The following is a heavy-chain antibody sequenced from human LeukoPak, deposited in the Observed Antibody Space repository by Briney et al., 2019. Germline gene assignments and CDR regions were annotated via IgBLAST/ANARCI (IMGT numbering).Heavy chain of an antibody. J-gene: IGHJ4*02. CDR3: ARWDDSAWAFGS. CDR1: GGSIIGYY. CDR2: ISHSGAT. Sequence: PSETLSLTCNVPGGSIIGYYWSWIRQSPGKGLEWIGYISHSGATSYKSSLKSRVTISVDTSKNQLSLKLASVTAADTAVYFCARWDDSAWAFGSWGPGTLVTVSS. V-gene: IGHV4-4*09. D-gene: IGHD6-19*01.